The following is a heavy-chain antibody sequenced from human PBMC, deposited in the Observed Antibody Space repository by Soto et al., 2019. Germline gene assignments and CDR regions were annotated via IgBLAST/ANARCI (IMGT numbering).Heavy chain of an antibody. D-gene: IGHD4-17*01. CDR2: ISGSGGST. J-gene: IGHJ4*02. Sequence: LRLSCAASGFSFSSYAMSWVRQAPGKGLEWVSAISGSGGSTYYADSVKGRFTISRDNSKNTLYLQMNSLRAEDTAVYYCAKALYGDYELFDYWGQGTLVTVSS. CDR3: AKALYGDYELFDY. CDR1: GFSFSSYA. V-gene: IGHV3-23*01.